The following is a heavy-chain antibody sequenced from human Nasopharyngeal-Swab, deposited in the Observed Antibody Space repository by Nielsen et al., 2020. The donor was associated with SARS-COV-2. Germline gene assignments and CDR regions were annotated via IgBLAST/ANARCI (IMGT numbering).Heavy chain of an antibody. CDR2: IKSKTDGGTT. J-gene: IGHJ6*02. Sequence: VRQSPGKGLEWVGRIKSKTDGGTTDYAAPVKGRFTISRDESKNTLYLQMNSLKTEDTAVYYCTTEGGKYYDFWSGYYGYYGMDVWGQGTTVTVSS. CDR3: TTEGGKYYDFWSGYYGYYGMDV. V-gene: IGHV3-15*01. D-gene: IGHD3-3*01.